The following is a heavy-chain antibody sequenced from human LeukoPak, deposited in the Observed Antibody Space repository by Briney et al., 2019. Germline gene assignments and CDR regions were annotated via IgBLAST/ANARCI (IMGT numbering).Heavy chain of an antibody. D-gene: IGHD2-2*01. CDR3: ARGQYQLPLDY. Sequence: PSETLSLTCAVYGGSFSGYYWSWIRQPPGKGLEWIGEINHSGSTNYNPSLKSRVTISADTSKNQFSLKLSSVTAADTAVYYCARGQYQLPLDYWGQGTLVTVSS. CDR1: GGSFSGYY. CDR2: INHSGST. V-gene: IGHV4-34*01. J-gene: IGHJ4*02.